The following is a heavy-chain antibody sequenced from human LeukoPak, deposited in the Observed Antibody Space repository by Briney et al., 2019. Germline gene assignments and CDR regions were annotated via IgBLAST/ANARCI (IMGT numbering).Heavy chain of an antibody. V-gene: IGHV1-18*01. CDR3: ARGDPSPPDY. CDR2: ISAYNGNT. Sequence: APVKVSCKASGYTFTSYGLSWVRQAPAQGLTWMGWISAYNGNTNYAQRLQGRVTMTTDTSTSTDYMELRSLRSDDTAVYYCARGDPSPPDYWGQGTLVTVSS. CDR1: GYTFTSYG. J-gene: IGHJ4*02.